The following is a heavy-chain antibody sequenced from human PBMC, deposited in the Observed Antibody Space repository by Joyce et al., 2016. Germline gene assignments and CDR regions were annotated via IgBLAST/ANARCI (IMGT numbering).Heavy chain of an antibody. J-gene: IGHJ4*02. Sequence: QLQLQESGSGLVKPSQTLSLTCAVSGASVSSGGYSWSWIRQPPGKGLEWIGYIYQNESTCYNTSLKSRVTISVDRSKNQFSLKLASVTAADTAVYYCASGFNFKGRSFFDYWGQGALVTVSS. CDR1: GASVSSGGYS. CDR2: IYQNEST. CDR3: ASGFNFKGRSFFDY. V-gene: IGHV4-30-2*01. D-gene: IGHD3-10*01.